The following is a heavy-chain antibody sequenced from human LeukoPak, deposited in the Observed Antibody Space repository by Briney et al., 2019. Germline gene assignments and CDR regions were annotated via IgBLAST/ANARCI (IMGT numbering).Heavy chain of an antibody. J-gene: IGHJ4*02. D-gene: IGHD1-26*01. CDR3: ARDPAIVGSNYYFDY. V-gene: IGHV1-2*02. CDR1: GYTFTSYY. CDR2: INPNSGGT. Sequence: ASVKVSCKASGYTFTSYYMHWVRQAPGQGLEWMGWINPNSGGTNYAQKFQGRVTMTRDTSISTAYMELSRLRSDDTAVYYCARDPAIVGSNYYFDYWGQGTLVTVSS.